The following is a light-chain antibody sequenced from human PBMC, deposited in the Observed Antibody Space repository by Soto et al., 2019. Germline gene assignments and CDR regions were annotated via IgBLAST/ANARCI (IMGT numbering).Light chain of an antibody. CDR3: QPYNDRPT. CDR2: GAS. CDR1: QSISSN. Sequence: DIVVTQSPATLSVSPGERASLSCRTSQSISSNLAWYQQKPGQSPRLLIYGASTRASGIPARFSGSGSGTEFTLTISSLQSEDFALYYCQPYNDRPTFGQGTKVEIK. J-gene: IGKJ1*01. V-gene: IGKV3-15*01.